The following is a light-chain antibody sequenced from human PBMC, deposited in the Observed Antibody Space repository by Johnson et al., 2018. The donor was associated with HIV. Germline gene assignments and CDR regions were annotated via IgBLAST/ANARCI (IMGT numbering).Light chain of an antibody. CDR1: SSDIGNNY. CDR3: GTWDTSLNAYV. V-gene: IGLV1-51*01. J-gene: IGLJ1*01. Sequence: QSVLTQPPSVSAAPGQKVTISCSGSSSDIGNNYVSWYQQLPGTAPKLLIYDNNKRPSGIPDRFSGSKSATSATLGITGLQTRDEADYYCGTWDTSLNAYVFGTRTKVTVL. CDR2: DNN.